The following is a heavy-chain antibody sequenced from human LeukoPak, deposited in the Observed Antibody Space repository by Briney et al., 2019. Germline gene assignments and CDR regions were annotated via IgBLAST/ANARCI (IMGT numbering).Heavy chain of an antibody. Sequence: SETLSLTCTVSGASISSGSYYWSWIRQPAWEGLEWIGRIYTSGSTNYNPSLKSRVTISVDTSKNQFSLTLSSVTAADTAVYYCARPGSGSTNNMFWSDPWGQGTLVSVSS. V-gene: IGHV4-61*02. CDR3: ARPGSGSTNNMFWSDP. CDR2: IYTSGST. J-gene: IGHJ5*02. D-gene: IGHD5/OR15-5a*01. CDR1: GASISSGSYY.